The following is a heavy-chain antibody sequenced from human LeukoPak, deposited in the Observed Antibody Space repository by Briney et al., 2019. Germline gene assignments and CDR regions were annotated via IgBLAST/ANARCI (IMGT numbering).Heavy chain of an antibody. CDR3: ARDRNWGLRSGFDY. CDR1: GGTFSSYA. Sequence: SVKVSCKASGGTFSSYAISWVRQAPGQGLEWMGGIIPIFGTANYAQKFQGRVTITADESTSTAYMELSSLRSEDTAVYYCARDRNWGLRSGFDYWGQGTLVTVSS. J-gene: IGHJ4*02. D-gene: IGHD7-27*01. CDR2: IIPIFGTA. V-gene: IGHV1-69*13.